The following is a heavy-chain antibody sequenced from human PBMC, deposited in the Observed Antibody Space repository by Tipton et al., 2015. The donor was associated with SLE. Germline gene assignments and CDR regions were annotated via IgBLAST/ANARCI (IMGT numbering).Heavy chain of an antibody. CDR2: MYYSGST. CDR1: GGSVSSGNYY. J-gene: IGHJ2*01. D-gene: IGHD2-21*01. CDR3: ARLMRVMVGDTGCWYFDL. Sequence: GLVKPSETLSLTCTVSGGSVSSGNYYWSWIRQPPGKGLEWIGYMYYSGSTNYNPSLKSRVTTSVDTSKNQFSLNLRSVTAADTAVYYCARLMRVMVGDTGCWYFDLWGRGTLVTVSS. V-gene: IGHV4-61*01.